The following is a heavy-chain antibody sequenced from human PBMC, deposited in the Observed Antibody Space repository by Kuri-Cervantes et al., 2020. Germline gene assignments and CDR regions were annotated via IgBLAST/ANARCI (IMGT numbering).Heavy chain of an antibody. V-gene: IGHV3-21*04. J-gene: IGHJ4*02. Sequence: GGSLRLSCAASGFTFSSYSMNWVRQAPGKGLEWVSSISSSSSYIYYADSVKGRFTISRDNAKNSLYLQMNSLRAEDTAVYYCAREGWNGWRPFDYWGQGTLVTVSS. D-gene: IGHD1-1*01. CDR3: AREGWNGWRPFDY. CDR1: GFTFSSYS. CDR2: ISSSSSYI.